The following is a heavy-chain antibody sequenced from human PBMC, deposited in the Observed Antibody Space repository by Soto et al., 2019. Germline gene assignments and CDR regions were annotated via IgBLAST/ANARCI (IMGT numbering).Heavy chain of an antibody. CDR3: ARSRGGYGDYYYYYYGMDV. J-gene: IGHJ6*02. Sequence: SVKVSCKASGGTFSSYAISWVRQAPGQGLEWMGGIIPIFGTANYAQKFQGRVTITADESTSTAYMELSSLRSEDTAVYYCARSRGGYGDYYYYYYGMDVWGQGTTVTVSS. V-gene: IGHV1-69*13. CDR2: IIPIFGTA. D-gene: IGHD4-17*01. CDR1: GGTFSSYA.